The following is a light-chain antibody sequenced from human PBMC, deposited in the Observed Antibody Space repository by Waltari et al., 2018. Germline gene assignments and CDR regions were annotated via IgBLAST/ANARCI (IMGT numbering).Light chain of an antibody. Sequence: QSALTQPAPVSGSPGQSITISCTGTSDDIGNFYYVSWYQQRPGTAPKLIIYDVNKRPSGVSNRFSGSKSGNTASLTISGLQAEDGADYYCSSYTSVTTFVVFGGGTKLTVL. CDR1: SDDIGNFYY. V-gene: IGLV2-14*03. CDR3: SSYTSVTTFVV. J-gene: IGLJ2*01. CDR2: DVN.